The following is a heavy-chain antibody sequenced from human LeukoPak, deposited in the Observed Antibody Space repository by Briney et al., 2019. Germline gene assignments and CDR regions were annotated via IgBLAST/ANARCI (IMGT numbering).Heavy chain of an antibody. CDR3: AKVGYGDYDGFDY. CDR2: MSGSGGST. CDR1: GFTFSSYA. J-gene: IGHJ4*02. Sequence: GGSLRLSCAASGFTFSSYAMSWVRQAPGKGREWVSAMSGSGGSTYYADSVKGRFTISRDNSKNTLYLQMNSLRAEDTAVYYCAKVGYGDYDGFDYWGQGTLVTVSS. V-gene: IGHV3-23*01. D-gene: IGHD4-17*01.